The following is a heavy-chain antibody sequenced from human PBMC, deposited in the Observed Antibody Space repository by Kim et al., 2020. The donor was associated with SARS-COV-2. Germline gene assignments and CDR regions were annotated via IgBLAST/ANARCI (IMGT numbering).Heavy chain of an antibody. CDR3: AKPSVGELPKSYYYYYGMDV. Sequence: GSLRLSCAASGFTFSSYAMSWVRQAPGKGLEWVSAISRSGGSTYYADSVKGRFTISRDNSKNTLYLQMNSLRAEDTAVYYCAKPSVGELPKSYYYYYGMDVWGQGTTVTVSS. V-gene: IGHV3-23*01. CDR2: ISRSGGST. J-gene: IGHJ6*02. D-gene: IGHD3-10*01. CDR1: GFTFSSYA.